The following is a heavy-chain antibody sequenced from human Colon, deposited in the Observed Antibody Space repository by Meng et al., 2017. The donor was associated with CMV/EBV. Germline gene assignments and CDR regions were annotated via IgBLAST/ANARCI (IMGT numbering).Heavy chain of an antibody. CDR3: ARRPYCTNGVCYSSNDY. J-gene: IGHJ4*02. V-gene: IGHV1-2*02. Sequence: ASVKVSCKASGYDFAAFYLHWVRQAPGQGLEWMGGVNPKSGDTHYAQKFQGRITMTRDTSLNTTYMELSSLRSDDTAIYFCARRPYCTNGVCYSSNDYWGQRTLVTVSS. CDR1: GYDFAAFY. D-gene: IGHD2-8*01. CDR2: VNPKSGDT.